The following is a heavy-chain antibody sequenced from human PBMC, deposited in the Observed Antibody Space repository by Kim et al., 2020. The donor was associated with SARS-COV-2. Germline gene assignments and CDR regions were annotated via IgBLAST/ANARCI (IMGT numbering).Heavy chain of an antibody. D-gene: IGHD3-10*01. CDR2: ISSNGGST. CDR1: GFTFSSYS. J-gene: IGHJ3*02. CDR3: VKPHLLWLGALTLCLAFDI. Sequence: GGSLRLSCSASGFTFSSYSMHWVRQAPGKGLEYVSAISSNGGSTYYADSVKGRFTISRDNSKNTLYLQMSSLRAEDTAVYYCVKPHLLWLGALTLCLAFDIGGQGKRVTVSS. V-gene: IGHV3-64D*06.